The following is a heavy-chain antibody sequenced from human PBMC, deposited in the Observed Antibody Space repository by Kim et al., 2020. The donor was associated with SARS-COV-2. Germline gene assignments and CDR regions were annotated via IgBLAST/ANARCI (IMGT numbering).Heavy chain of an antibody. D-gene: IGHD3-9*01. J-gene: IGHJ6*02. Sequence: ADSVKGRFTISRDNAKNSLYLQMNSLRAEDTALYYCAKALVIQWDYGMDVWGQGTTVTVSS. CDR3: AKALVIQWDYGMDV. V-gene: IGHV3-9*01.